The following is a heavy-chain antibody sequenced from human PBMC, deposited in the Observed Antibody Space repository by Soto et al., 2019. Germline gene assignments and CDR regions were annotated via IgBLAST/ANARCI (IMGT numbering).Heavy chain of an antibody. J-gene: IGHJ6*02. Sequence: QVQLQQWGAGLLKPSETLSLTCAVYGGSFSGYYWSWIRQPPGKGLEWIGEINHSGSTNYNPSLKRRVTKSVKPFKNQVAPDLRSVNGADTGWEYWAEGYFDPLNYYYYGMDVWGQGTTVTVSS. CDR2: INHSGST. CDR3: AEGYFDPLNYYYYGMDV. D-gene: IGHD3-9*01. CDR1: GGSFSGYY. V-gene: IGHV4-34*01.